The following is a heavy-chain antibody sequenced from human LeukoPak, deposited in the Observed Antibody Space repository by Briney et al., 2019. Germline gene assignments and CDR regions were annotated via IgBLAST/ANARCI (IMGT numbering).Heavy chain of an antibody. V-gene: IGHV4-59*12. D-gene: IGHD3-22*01. CDR2: IHYSGST. J-gene: IGHJ4*02. CDR3: ARVPSIFYDNSGYSD. Sequence: SETLSLTCTVSGGSISSYYWSWIRQPPGKGLEWVGYIHYSGSTNYNPSLKSRVTISVDTSKKQFSLKLSSVTAADTAVYYCARVPSIFYDNSGYSDWGQGTLVTVSS. CDR1: GGSISSYY.